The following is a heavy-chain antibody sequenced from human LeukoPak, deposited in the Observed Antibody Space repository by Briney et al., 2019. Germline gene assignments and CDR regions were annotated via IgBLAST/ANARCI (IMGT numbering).Heavy chain of an antibody. V-gene: IGHV1-2*06. CDR2: INPSSGDT. D-gene: IGHD2-21*01. CDR3: ARDPGYSYAFDI. Sequence: ASVKVSCKASGYTFTAHYMHWVRQDPGQGLEWMGRINPSSGDTEYGQGFQGRVTLTRDTSSSTANMELRRLRSDDTAVYYCARDPGYSYAFDIWGQGTVVIVSS. CDR1: GYTFTAHY. J-gene: IGHJ3*02.